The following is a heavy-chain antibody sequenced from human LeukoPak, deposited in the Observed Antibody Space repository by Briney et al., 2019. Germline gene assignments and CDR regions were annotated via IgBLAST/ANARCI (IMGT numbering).Heavy chain of an antibody. J-gene: IGHJ4*02. CDR3: ARDSDLTGTPGY. CDR2: ISSSSSYI. D-gene: IGHD1-7*01. V-gene: IGHV3-21*01. CDR1: GGSISSSS. Sequence: ETLSLTCTVSGGSISSSSHYWGWIRQPPGKGLEWVSSISSSSSYIYYADSVKGRFTISRDNAKNSLYLQMNSLRAEDTAVYYCARDSDLTGTPGYWGQGTLVTVSS.